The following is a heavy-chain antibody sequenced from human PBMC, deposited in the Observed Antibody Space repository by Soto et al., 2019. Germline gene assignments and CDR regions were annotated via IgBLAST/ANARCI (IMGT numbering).Heavy chain of an antibody. V-gene: IGHV3-33*01. CDR1: GFTFSSYG. CDR3: ARDRSYYDSSGYYLGPDAFDI. CDR2: IWYDGSNK. J-gene: IGHJ3*02. Sequence: PGGSLRLSCAASGFTFSSYGMHWVRQAPGKGLEWVAVIWYDGSNKYYADSVKGRFTISRDNSKNTLYLQMNSLRAEDTAVYYCARDRSYYDSSGYYLGPDAFDIWGQGTMVTV. D-gene: IGHD3-22*01.